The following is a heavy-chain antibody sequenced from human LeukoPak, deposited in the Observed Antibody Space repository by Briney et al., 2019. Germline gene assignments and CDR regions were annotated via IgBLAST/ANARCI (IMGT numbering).Heavy chain of an antibody. J-gene: IGHJ6*02. V-gene: IGHV4-59*01. CDR2: IYYSGST. CDR3: ARDRSSGWSYRYYGMDV. Sequence: SETLSLTCTVSGGSISSYYWSWVRQPPGEGLEWIGYIYYSGSTNYTPSLKSRVTIPVDTSKKQFSLKLRSVTAAETAVYYCARDRSSGWSYRYYGMDVWGQGNRVTVSS. D-gene: IGHD6-19*01. CDR1: GGSISSYY.